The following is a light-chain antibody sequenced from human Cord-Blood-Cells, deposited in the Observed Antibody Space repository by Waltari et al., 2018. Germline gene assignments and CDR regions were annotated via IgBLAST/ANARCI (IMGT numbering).Light chain of an antibody. Sequence: QSALTQPPSASGSPGQSVTISCTVTSSDVGGYNYLSWYQQHPGKAPKLMIYEVSKRPSGVPDRFSGSKSGNTASLTVSGLQAEDEADYYCSSYAGSNNYVFGTGTKVTVL. V-gene: IGLV2-8*01. CDR3: SSYAGSNNYV. J-gene: IGLJ1*01. CDR2: EVS. CDR1: SSDVGGYNY.